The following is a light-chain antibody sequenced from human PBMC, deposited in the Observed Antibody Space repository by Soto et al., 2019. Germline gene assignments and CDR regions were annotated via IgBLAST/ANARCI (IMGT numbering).Light chain of an antibody. J-gene: IGLJ1*01. CDR1: SSNIGAGYD. Sequence: QLVLTQPPSVSGAPGQRVTISCTGSSSNIGAGYDVHWYQQLPGTAPKLLIYGNSNRPSGVPDRFSGSKSGTSASLAITGXQXXXXXXYYCQSYDSSLSARNVFGTGTKLTVL. V-gene: IGLV1-40*01. CDR3: QSYDSSLSARNV. CDR2: GNS.